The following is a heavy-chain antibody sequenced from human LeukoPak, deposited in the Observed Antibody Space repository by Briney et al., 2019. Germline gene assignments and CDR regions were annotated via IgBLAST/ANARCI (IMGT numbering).Heavy chain of an antibody. J-gene: IGHJ4*02. V-gene: IGHV4-38-2*01. CDR2: IYHSGST. D-gene: IGHD6-13*01. CDR1: GYSSSSGYY. CDR3: ARVQSAAAGGFDY. Sequence: SETLSLTCAVSGYSSSSGYYWGWIRQPPRKGLEWIGSIYHSGSTYYNPSLKSRVTISVDTSKNQFSLKLSSVTAADTAVYYCARVQSAAAGGFDYWGQGTLVTVSS.